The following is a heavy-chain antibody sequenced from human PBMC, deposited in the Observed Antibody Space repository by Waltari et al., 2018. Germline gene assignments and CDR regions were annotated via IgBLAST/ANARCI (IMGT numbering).Heavy chain of an antibody. CDR3: AREIYGGNSRPFDF. Sequence: QVQLQESGPGLVKPSETLSLTCTASGGSMTGYFWHWLRQPPGKGLEWIGYIYHTGSTDYGPSLKSRVTVSLDTSKNQFSLRLTSVTSADTAFYYCAREIYGGNSRPFDFWGQGKLVTVSS. D-gene: IGHD2-21*02. CDR1: GGSMTGYF. CDR2: IYHTGST. V-gene: IGHV4-59*01. J-gene: IGHJ4*02.